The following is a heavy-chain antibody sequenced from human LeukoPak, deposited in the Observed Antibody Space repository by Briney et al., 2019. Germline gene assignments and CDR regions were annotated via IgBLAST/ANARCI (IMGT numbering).Heavy chain of an antibody. Sequence: SETLSLTCTVSGGTISSYYWSWIRQPPGKGREWIGYIYHSGSTYYNPSLKSRVTISVDTSKNQFSLKLSSVTAADTAVYYCARDLGPNRGLPFDYWGQGTLVTVSS. CDR2: IYHSGST. J-gene: IGHJ4*02. V-gene: IGHV4-59*01. CDR1: GGTISSYY. CDR3: ARDLGPNRGLPFDY. D-gene: IGHD3-10*01.